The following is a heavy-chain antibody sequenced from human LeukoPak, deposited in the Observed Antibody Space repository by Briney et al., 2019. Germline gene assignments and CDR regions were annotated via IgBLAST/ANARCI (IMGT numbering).Heavy chain of an antibody. CDR1: GGSISSSSYY. V-gene: IGHV4-39*07. J-gene: IGHJ4*02. CDR3: ARVSFNGRNDY. Sequence: SETLSLTCTVSGGSISSSSYYWGWIRQPPGKGLEWIGSIYYSGSTYYNPSLKSRVTISVDTSKNQFSLKLSSVTAADTAVYYCARVSFNGRNDYWGQGTLVTVSS. CDR2: IYYSGST.